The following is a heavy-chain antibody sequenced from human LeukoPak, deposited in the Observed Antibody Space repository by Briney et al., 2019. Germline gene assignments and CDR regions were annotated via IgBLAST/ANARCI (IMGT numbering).Heavy chain of an antibody. D-gene: IGHD4-17*01. CDR1: GFTFDDYA. Sequence: GRSLRLSCAASGFTFDDYAMHWVRQAPGKGLEWVSGISWNSGSIGYADSVKGRFTISRDNAKSSLYLQMNSLRAEDTAVYYCARDDYGDYTDYWGQGTLVTVSS. V-gene: IGHV3-9*01. CDR2: ISWNSGSI. J-gene: IGHJ4*02. CDR3: ARDDYGDYTDY.